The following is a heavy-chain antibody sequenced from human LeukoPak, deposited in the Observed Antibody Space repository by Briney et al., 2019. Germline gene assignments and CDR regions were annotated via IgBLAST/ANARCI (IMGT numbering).Heavy chain of an antibody. CDR3: AIGLSSGWYSNWFDP. CDR2: MNPNSGNT. D-gene: IGHD6-19*01. V-gene: IGHV1-8*01. CDR1: GYTFTSYD. J-gene: IGHJ5*02. Sequence: GASVKVSCKASGYTFTSYDINWERQATGQGLEWMGWMNPNSGNTGYAQKFQGRVTMTRNTSISTAYMELSSLRSEDTAVYYCAIGLSSGWYSNWFDPWGQGTLVTVSS.